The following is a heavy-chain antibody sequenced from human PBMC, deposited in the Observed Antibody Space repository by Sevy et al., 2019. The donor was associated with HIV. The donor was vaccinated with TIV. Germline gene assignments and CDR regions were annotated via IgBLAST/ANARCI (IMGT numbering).Heavy chain of an antibody. Sequence: SETLSLTCTVSGGSVSSGSYYWSWIRQPPGKGLEWIGYIYYSGSTNYNPSLKSRVTISVDTSKNQFSLKLSSVTAADTAVYYCARLNCGGDGYSHYGMDVWGQGTTVTVSS. CDR3: ARLNCGGDGYSHYGMDV. D-gene: IGHD2-21*02. J-gene: IGHJ6*02. CDR2: IYYSGST. V-gene: IGHV4-61*01. CDR1: GGSVSSGSYY.